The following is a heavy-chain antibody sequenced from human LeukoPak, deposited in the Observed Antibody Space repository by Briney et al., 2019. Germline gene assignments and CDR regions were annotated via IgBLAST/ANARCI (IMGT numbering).Heavy chain of an antibody. CDR3: AKDTYSSSLTGFDY. Sequence: GGSLRLSCAASGFTFADYAMHWVRQAPGKGLEWVSGISWNSNSLGYADSVKGRFTISRDNAKNSLYLQMNSLRAEDTALYYCAKDTYSSSLTGFDYWGQGTLVTVSS. V-gene: IGHV3-9*01. J-gene: IGHJ4*02. CDR1: GFTFADYA. D-gene: IGHD6-6*01. CDR2: ISWNSNSL.